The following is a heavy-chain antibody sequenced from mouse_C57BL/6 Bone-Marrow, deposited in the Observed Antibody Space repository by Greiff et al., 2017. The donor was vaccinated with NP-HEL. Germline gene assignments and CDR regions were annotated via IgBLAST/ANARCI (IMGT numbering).Heavy chain of an antibody. CDR3: ARDGYYGSSLWFAY. CDR1: GFTFSSYA. J-gene: IGHJ3*01. D-gene: IGHD1-1*01. CDR2: ISDGGSYT. Sequence: EVHLVESGGGLVKPGGSLKLSCAASGFTFSSYAMSWVRQTPEKRLEWVATISDGGSYTYYPDNVKGRFTISRDNAKNNLYLQMSHLKSEDTAMYYCARDGYYGSSLWFAYWGQGTLVTVSA. V-gene: IGHV5-4*01.